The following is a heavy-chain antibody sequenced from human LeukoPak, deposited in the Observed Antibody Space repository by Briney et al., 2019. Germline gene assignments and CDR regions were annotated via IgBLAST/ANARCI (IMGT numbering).Heavy chain of an antibody. Sequence: GGSLRLSCAASGFTFSDYYMSWIRQAPGKGLEWVSYIISSVSTISYADSVKGRFTISRDNAKNSLYLQMNSLRAEDTAVYYCAGSYCSSTSCRSYYYYYYMDVWGKGTTVTVSS. D-gene: IGHD2-2*01. J-gene: IGHJ6*03. CDR1: GFTFSDYY. CDR2: IISSVSTI. V-gene: IGHV3-11*04. CDR3: AGSYCSSTSCRSYYYYYYMDV.